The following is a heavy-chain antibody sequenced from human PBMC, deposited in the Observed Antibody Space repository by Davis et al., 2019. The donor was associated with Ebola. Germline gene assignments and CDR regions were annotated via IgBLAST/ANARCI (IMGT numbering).Heavy chain of an antibody. CDR1: GFTFSSYG. Sequence: GESLKISCAASGFTFSSYGMHWVRQASGKGLEWVGRIRSKANSYATAYAASVKGRFTISRDDSKNTAYLQMNSLKTEDTAVYYCTREEWELLRWGQGTLVTVSS. V-gene: IGHV3-73*01. D-gene: IGHD1-26*01. CDR2: IRSKANSYAT. J-gene: IGHJ4*02. CDR3: TREEWELLR.